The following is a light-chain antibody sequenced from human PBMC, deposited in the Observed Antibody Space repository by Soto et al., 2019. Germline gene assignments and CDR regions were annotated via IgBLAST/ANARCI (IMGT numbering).Light chain of an antibody. CDR1: QSISSY. CDR3: QQSYSTPLT. CDR2: AAS. J-gene: IGKJ4*01. Sequence: DIQMTQSTSSLSASVGQRVTITCRASQSISSYLNWYQQKPGKAPKLLIYAASSLQSGVPSRVSGSGSGTDFTLTISSLQPEEFATYYCQQSYSTPLTFGGGTKVDI. V-gene: IGKV1-39*01.